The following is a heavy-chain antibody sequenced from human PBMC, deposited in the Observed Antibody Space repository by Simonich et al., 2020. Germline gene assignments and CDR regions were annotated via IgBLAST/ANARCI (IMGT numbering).Heavy chain of an antibody. CDR1: GFTFSSYG. D-gene: IGHD4-17*01. Sequence: QVQLVESGGGVVQPGRSLRLSCAASGFTFSSYGMHWVRQAPGKGVWGGAVIWYEESNKYYADSVKGRFTSSRDNSKNTLYLQMNSLRAEDTAMYYCAKESTVSRWDYYYGMDVWGQGTTVTVSS. J-gene: IGHJ6*02. CDR2: IWYEESNK. V-gene: IGHV3-30*18. CDR3: AKESTVSRWDYYYGMDV.